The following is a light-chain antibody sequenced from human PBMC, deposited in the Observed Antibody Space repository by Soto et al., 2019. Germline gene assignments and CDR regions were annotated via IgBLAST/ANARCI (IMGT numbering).Light chain of an antibody. Sequence: QSALTQPASVSGSPGQSITISCTGTSSDVGAYNYVSWYQQHPGKAPKLMIYDVFNRPSGVSDRFSGSKSGNTASLTISGLQAEGEADYFRSSYTNFNRLVGGGTKLTVL. CDR2: DVF. V-gene: IGLV2-14*03. CDR3: SSYTNFNRL. J-gene: IGLJ2*01. CDR1: SSDVGAYNY.